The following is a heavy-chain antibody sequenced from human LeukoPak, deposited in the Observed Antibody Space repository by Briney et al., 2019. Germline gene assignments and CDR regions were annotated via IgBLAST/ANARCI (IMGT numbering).Heavy chain of an antibody. Sequence: ASVKVSCKASGYTFTGYYMHWVRQAPGQGLEWMGWVNPNGGGTNYAQNFQGRVTMTRDTSISTAYLELNRLTSDDTAVYYCARVLARYGNLDYWGQGILVTVSS. CDR1: GYTFTGYY. CDR3: ARVLARYGNLDY. CDR2: VNPNGGGT. V-gene: IGHV1-2*02. D-gene: IGHD1-14*01. J-gene: IGHJ4*02.